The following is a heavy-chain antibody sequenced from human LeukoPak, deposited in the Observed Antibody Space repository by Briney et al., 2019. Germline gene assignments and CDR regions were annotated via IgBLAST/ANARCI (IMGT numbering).Heavy chain of an antibody. CDR2: ISSSSYI. Sequence: GGSLRLSCAASGFTFSSYSMNWVRQAPGKGLEWVSSISSSSYIYYADSVKGRFTISRDNAKNSLYPQMNSLRAEDTAVYYCARDLFGEGGFWGQGTLVTVSS. CDR3: ARDLFGEGGF. D-gene: IGHD3-3*01. J-gene: IGHJ4*02. V-gene: IGHV3-21*01. CDR1: GFTFSSYS.